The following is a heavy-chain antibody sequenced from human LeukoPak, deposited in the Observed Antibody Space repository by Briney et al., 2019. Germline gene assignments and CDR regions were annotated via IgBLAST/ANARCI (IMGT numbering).Heavy chain of an antibody. Sequence: SETLSLTCTVSGGSISSYYWSWIRQPPGKGLEWIGYIYYSGSTNYNPSLKSRVTISVDTSKHPFSLKLSSVPAADTAVYYCARLPGIAAAGIGYYYYGMDVWGQGTTVTVSS. CDR1: GGSISSYY. J-gene: IGHJ6*02. CDR2: IYYSGST. D-gene: IGHD6-13*01. V-gene: IGHV4-59*08. CDR3: ARLPGIAAAGIGYYYYGMDV.